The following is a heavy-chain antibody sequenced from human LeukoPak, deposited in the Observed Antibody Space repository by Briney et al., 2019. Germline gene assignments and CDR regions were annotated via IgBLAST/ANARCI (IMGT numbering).Heavy chain of an antibody. J-gene: IGHJ4*02. Sequence: PSETLSLTCTVSGGSISSYYWSWIRQPAGKGLEWIGRIYTSGSTNYNPSLKSRVTISVDTSKNQFSLRLSSVTAADTAVYFCARGAEYYAIWRGYAGYSDYWGQGISVTVSS. D-gene: IGHD3-3*01. CDR1: GGSISSYY. CDR2: IYTSGST. CDR3: ARGAEYYAIWRGYAGYSDY. V-gene: IGHV4-4*07.